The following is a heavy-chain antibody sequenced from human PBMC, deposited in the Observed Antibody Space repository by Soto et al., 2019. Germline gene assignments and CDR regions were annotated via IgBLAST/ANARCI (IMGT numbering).Heavy chain of an antibody. Sequence: ASVKVSCKASGYTFTDYYIHWVLQAPGQGLEWMGWINPNSGATNYAQKFQGRVTMTRDTSISTAYMELSRLRSDDTAVYYCARDLVPAAISFYGMDAWGQGTTVTVSS. CDR1: GYTFTDYY. CDR2: INPNSGAT. J-gene: IGHJ6*02. V-gene: IGHV1-2*02. D-gene: IGHD2-2*01. CDR3: ARDLVPAAISFYGMDA.